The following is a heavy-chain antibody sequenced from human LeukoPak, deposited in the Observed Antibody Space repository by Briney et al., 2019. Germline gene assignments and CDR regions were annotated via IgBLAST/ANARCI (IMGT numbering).Heavy chain of an antibody. V-gene: IGHV4-38-2*02. CDR2: INHSGST. CDR1: GYSISSGYY. Sequence: SETLSLTCTVSGYSISSGYYWGWIRQPPGKGLEWIGEINHSGSTNYNPSLKSRVTISVDTSKNQFSLKLSSVTAADTAVYYCARGLRWRGFDYWGQGTLVTVSS. J-gene: IGHJ4*02. CDR3: ARGLRWRGFDY. D-gene: IGHD4-23*01.